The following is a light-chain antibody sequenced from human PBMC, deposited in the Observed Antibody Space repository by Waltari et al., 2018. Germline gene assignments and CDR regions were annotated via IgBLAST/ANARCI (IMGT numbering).Light chain of an antibody. Sequence: SYVLTQPPSVSVAPGETARITCGGNNIASTSVPWYRQRPGQAPVVVISYDNDRAAGIPERFSGSNSGNTATLTISRVEAGDEADYYCQVWDANTDPGVFGTGTEVTVL. J-gene: IGLJ1*01. CDR1: NIASTS. V-gene: IGLV3-21*01. CDR2: YDN. CDR3: QVWDANTDPGV.